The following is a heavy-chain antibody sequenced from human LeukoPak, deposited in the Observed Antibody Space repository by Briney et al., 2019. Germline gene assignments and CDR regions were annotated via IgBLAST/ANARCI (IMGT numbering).Heavy chain of an antibody. CDR2: INPNSGGT. CDR1: GYTFTGYY. J-gene: IGHJ4*02. CDR3: ARGRAGLWHEYDY. Sequence: GASVKVSCKASGYTFTGYYMHWVRQAPGQGLEWMGWINPNSGGTNYAQKFQGRVTMTRDTSISTACMELSRLRSDDTAVYYCARGRAGLWHEYDYWGQGTLVTVSS. D-gene: IGHD5-18*01. V-gene: IGHV1-2*02.